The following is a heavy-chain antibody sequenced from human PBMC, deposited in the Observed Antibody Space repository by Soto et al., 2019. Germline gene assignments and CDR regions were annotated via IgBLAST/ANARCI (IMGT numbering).Heavy chain of an antibody. D-gene: IGHD3-10*01. CDR1: GFTFSNAW. CDR3: TTDYGYGSGTFPL. J-gene: IGHJ4*02. Sequence: EVQLVESGGGLVKPGGSLRLSCAASGFTFSNAWMSWVRQAPGKGLEWVGRIKSKTDGGTTDYAAPVKGRFTISRDDSKNTLYLQMNSLKTEDTAVYYCTTDYGYGSGTFPLWGQGTLVTVSS. CDR2: IKSKTDGGTT. V-gene: IGHV3-15*01.